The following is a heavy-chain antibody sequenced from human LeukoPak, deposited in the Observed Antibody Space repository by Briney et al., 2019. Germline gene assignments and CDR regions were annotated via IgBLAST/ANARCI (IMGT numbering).Heavy chain of an antibody. CDR1: GFTVSSNY. CDR3: ARDHDILTGYYGAFDI. Sequence: PGGSLRLSCAASGFTVSSNYMSWVRQAPGKGLEWVSVIYSGGSTYYADSVKGRFTISRDNSKNTLYLQMNSLRAEDTAVYYCARDHDILTGYYGAFDIWGQGTMVTVSS. D-gene: IGHD3-9*01. J-gene: IGHJ3*02. CDR2: IYSGGST. V-gene: IGHV3-66*01.